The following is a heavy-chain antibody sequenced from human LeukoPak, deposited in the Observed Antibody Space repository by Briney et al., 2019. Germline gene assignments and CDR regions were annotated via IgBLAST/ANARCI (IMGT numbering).Heavy chain of an antibody. CDR2: IGSSGSTV. V-gene: IGHV3-48*03. CDR3: AGPESVRKYYGLRPFFDY. CDR1: GFSFSSYE. D-gene: IGHD3-10*01. J-gene: IGHJ4*02. Sequence: PGGSLRLSCAASGFSFSSYEINWVRQAPGKGLEWVSYIGSSGSTVYYADSVKGRFTISRDNAKKSLYLQMNSLRAEDTAVYYCAGPESVRKYYGLRPFFDYWGQGTLVTVSS.